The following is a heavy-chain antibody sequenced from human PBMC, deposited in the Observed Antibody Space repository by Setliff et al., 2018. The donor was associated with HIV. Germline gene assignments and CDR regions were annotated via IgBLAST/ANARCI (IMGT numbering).Heavy chain of an antibody. CDR1: GIIFSDYT. CDR3: ARVNVLLAYAANPRVGALDQ. CDR2: ISHDGNKK. J-gene: IGHJ4*02. V-gene: IGHV3-30*04. Sequence: GGSLRLSCAVSGIIFSDYTMHWVRQAPGKGLEWVAVISHDGNKKYYADSVKGRFTISRDNSKNTLFLQMNSLRSADTGTYYCARVNVLLAYAANPRVGALDQWGQGTLVTVS. D-gene: IGHD1-26*01.